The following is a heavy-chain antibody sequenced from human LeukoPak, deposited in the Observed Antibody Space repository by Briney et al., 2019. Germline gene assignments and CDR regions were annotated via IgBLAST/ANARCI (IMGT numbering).Heavy chain of an antibody. CDR1: GFTFSSYG. J-gene: IGHJ4*02. CDR3: ARHYGDYEGVDY. D-gene: IGHD4-17*01. CDR2: ISSSSSYI. V-gene: IGHV3-21*01. Sequence: NPGGSLRLSCAASGFTFSSYGMNWVRQAPGKGLEWVSSISSSSSYIYYADSVKGRFTISRDNAKNSLYLQMNSLRAEDTAVYYCARHYGDYEGVDYWGQGTLVTVSS.